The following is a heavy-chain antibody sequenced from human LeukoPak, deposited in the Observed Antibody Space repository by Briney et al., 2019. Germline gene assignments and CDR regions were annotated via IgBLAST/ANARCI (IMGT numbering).Heavy chain of an antibody. Sequence: SETLSLTCTVSGGSISSSSYYWGWIRQPPGKGLEWIGSIYYSGSTYYNPSLKSRVTISEDTSKNQFSLKLSSVAAADTAVYYCARREGGYNLNSFFGYWGQGTLVTVSS. CDR1: GGSISSSSYY. CDR3: ARREGGYNLNSFFGY. CDR2: IYYSGST. J-gene: IGHJ4*02. D-gene: IGHD5-24*01. V-gene: IGHV4-39*07.